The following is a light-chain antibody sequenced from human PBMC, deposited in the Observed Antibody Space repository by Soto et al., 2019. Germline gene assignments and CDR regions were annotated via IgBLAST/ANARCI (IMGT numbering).Light chain of an antibody. CDR2: GAS. CDR1: QSVSSN. CDR3: QQYNNWPPNT. J-gene: IGKJ2*01. V-gene: IGKV3-15*01. Sequence: EIVMTQSPATLSVSPGERATLSCRASQSVSSNLAWYQQKPSQAPRLLIYGASTRATGIPARFSGSGSGTEFPLTISSLQSEDFAVYYCQQYNNWPPNTFGQGTKLEIK.